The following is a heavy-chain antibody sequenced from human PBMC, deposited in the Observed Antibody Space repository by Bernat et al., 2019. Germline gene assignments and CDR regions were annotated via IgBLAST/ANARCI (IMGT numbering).Heavy chain of an antibody. J-gene: IGHJ4*02. CDR3: ARNFASGLDY. V-gene: IGHV1-46*03. CDR2: INPSGGST. Sequence: QVQLVQSGAEVKKPGASVRVSCKASGYSFTSYYMHWVRQAPGQGLEWMGMINPSGGSTSYAQKFQGRVTMTTDTSTSTVYMDLSSLRSEDTAVYYCARNFASGLDYWGQGTLVSVSS. D-gene: IGHD1-7*01. CDR1: GYSFTSYY.